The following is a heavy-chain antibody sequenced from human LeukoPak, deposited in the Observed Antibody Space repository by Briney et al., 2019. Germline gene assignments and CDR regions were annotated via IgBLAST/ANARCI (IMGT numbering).Heavy chain of an antibody. V-gene: IGHV4-34*01. D-gene: IGHD3-22*01. Sequence: PSETLSLTRAVYGGSFSGYYWSWIRQPPGKGLEWIGEINHSGSTNYNPSLKSRVTISVDTSKNQFSLKLSSVTAADTAVYYCARRLGSGYYYYYYYMDVWGKGTTVTISS. CDR2: INHSGST. J-gene: IGHJ6*03. CDR1: GGSFSGYY. CDR3: ARRLGSGYYYYYYYMDV.